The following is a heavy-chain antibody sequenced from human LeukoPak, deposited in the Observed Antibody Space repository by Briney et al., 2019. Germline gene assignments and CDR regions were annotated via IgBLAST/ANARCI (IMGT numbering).Heavy chain of an antibody. D-gene: IGHD2/OR15-2a*01. V-gene: IGHV3-7*01. CDR1: GFTFSSYW. Sequence: GGSLRLSCAASGFTFSSYWMSWVRQAPGKGLEWVANIKQDGSEKYYVDSVKGRFTISRDNAKNSLYLQMNSLRAEDTAVYYCARGDYFDDSASPVDYWGQGTLVTVSS. J-gene: IGHJ4*02. CDR2: IKQDGSEK. CDR3: ARGDYFDDSASPVDY.